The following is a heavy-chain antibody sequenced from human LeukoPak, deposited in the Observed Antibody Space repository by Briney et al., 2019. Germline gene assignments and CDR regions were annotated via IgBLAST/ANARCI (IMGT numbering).Heavy chain of an antibody. CDR3: ARSGYSYGYFLGKFDY. CDR1: GVSINSYY. D-gene: IGHD5-18*01. CDR2: IYYSGST. V-gene: IGHV4-59*06. Sequence: SETLSLTCPVSGVSINSYYWSWIRQHPGKGLEWIGYIYYSGSTYYNPSLKSRVTISVDTSKNQFSLKLSSVTAADTAVYYCARSGYSYGYFLGKFDYWGQGTLVTVSS. J-gene: IGHJ4*02.